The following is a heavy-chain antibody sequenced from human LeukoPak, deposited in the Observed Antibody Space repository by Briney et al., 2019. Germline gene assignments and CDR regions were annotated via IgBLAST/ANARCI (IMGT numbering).Heavy chain of an antibody. Sequence: SETLSLTCAVYGGSFSGYYWSWIRQPPGKGLEWIGEINHSGSTNYNPSLKSRVTISVDTSKNQFSLKLSSVTAADTAVYYCARLADVLRYFDWFLPGSRSAFDIWGQGTMVTVSS. CDR2: INHSGST. CDR1: GGSFSGYY. CDR3: ARLADVLRYFDWFLPGSRSAFDI. J-gene: IGHJ3*02. V-gene: IGHV4-34*01. D-gene: IGHD3-9*01.